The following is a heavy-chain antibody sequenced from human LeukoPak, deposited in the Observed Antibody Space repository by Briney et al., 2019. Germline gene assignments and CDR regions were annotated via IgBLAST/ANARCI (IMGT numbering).Heavy chain of an antibody. J-gene: IGHJ4*02. D-gene: IGHD6-13*01. CDR2: ISYDGSNK. CDR1: GFTFSSYA. V-gene: IGHV3-30*04. CDR3: ARDRGSSSWFLHFDY. Sequence: GRCLRLSCAASGFTFSSYAMHWVRQAPGKGLEWGAVISYDGSNKYYADSVKGRFTISRDNSKNTLYLQMNSLRAEDTAVYYCARDRGSSSWFLHFDYWGQGTLVTVSS.